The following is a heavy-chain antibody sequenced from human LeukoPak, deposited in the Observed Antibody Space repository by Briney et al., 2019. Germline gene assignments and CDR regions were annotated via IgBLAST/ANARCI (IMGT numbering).Heavy chain of an antibody. Sequence: PSETLSLTCTVSGGSISSYYWSWIRQPPGKGLEWIGYIYYSGSTNYNPSLKSRVTISVDTSKNQFSLKLSSVTAADTAVYYCARGRGSSWSSFDYWGQGTLVTVSS. CDR2: IYYSGST. J-gene: IGHJ4*02. CDR1: GGSISSYY. CDR3: ARGRGSSWSSFDY. D-gene: IGHD6-13*01. V-gene: IGHV4-59*12.